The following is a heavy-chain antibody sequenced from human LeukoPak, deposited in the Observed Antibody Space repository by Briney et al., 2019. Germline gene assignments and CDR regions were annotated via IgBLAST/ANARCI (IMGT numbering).Heavy chain of an antibody. D-gene: IGHD2-15*01. CDR2: INDDGTYT. CDR3: ARDGGEYCSGGRSTAFDI. Sequence: GGSLRLSCAVSGFTSNTYWMHWVRQAPGKGLVWVSRINDDGTYTVYADSVKGRFTISRDNAKNSLYLQMNSLRVEDTAVYYCARDGGEYCSGGRSTAFDIWGQGTMVTVSS. V-gene: IGHV3-74*01. J-gene: IGHJ3*02. CDR1: GFTSNTYW.